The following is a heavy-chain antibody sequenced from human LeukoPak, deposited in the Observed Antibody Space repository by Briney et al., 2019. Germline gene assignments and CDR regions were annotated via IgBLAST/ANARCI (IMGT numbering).Heavy chain of an antibody. V-gene: IGHV3-30-3*01. Sequence: GGSLRLSCAASGFTFSSYAMHWVRQAPGKGLEWVAVISYDGSNKYYADSVKGRFTISRDNSKNTLYLQMNSLRAEDTAVYYCARDMHSSGWGTLDYWGQGTLVTVSS. J-gene: IGHJ4*02. CDR2: ISYDGSNK. CDR3: ARDMHSSGWGTLDY. CDR1: GFTFSSYA. D-gene: IGHD6-19*01.